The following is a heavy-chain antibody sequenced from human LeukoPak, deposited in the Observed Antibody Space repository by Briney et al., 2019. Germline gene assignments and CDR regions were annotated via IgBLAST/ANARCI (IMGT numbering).Heavy chain of an antibody. J-gene: IGHJ4*02. CDR2: ISSSSSYI. D-gene: IGHD6-13*01. CDR1: GFTFSSYS. CDR3: ARRSRYSSSWYGTLLDY. Sequence: GGSLRLSCAASGFTFSSYSMNWVRQAPGKGLEWVSSISSSSSYIYYADSVKGRFTISRDNAKNSLYLQMNSLRAEDTAVYYCARRSRYSSSWYGTLLDYWGQGTLVTVSS. V-gene: IGHV3-21*01.